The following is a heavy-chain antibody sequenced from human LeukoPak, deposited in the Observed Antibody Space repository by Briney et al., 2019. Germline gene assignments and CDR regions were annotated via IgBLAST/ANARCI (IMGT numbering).Heavy chain of an antibody. J-gene: IGHJ4*02. CDR1: GFMFSGYS. V-gene: IGHV3-21*01. D-gene: IGHD3-3*02. CDR3: ARETFLAPDN. Sequence: GGSLRLSCAASGFMFSGYSMNWVRQAPGKGLEWVSFITSSSSHMYYADSVKGRFTISRDNAKNSLYLQMNSLRVEDTAVYYCARETFLAPDNWGQGTLVTVSS. CDR2: ITSSSSHM.